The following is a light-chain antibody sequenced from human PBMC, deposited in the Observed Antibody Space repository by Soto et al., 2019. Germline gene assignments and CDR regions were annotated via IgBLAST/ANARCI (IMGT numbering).Light chain of an antibody. J-gene: IGLJ1*01. V-gene: IGLV2-8*01. CDR2: EVV. CDR3: KSYAGSNTYV. Sequence: QSALTQPPSASGSPGQSVTISRTGTKKDIGVYDFASWYQHHPGKAPRLIIYEVVQRPSGVPDRFSGSKSGNTASLTVSGLQAADEADYFCKSYAGSNTYVFGSGTKVTVL. CDR1: KKDIGVYDF.